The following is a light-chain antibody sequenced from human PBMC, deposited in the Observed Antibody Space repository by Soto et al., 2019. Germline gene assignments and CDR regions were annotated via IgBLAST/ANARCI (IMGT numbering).Light chain of an antibody. V-gene: IGKV3-11*01. CDR1: QSVSSY. CDR3: QHRSNWPLS. Sequence: EIALTQSPATLSLSPGERATLSCRASQSVSSYLAWYQQRPGQAPRLLIHDASKRATGIPARFSGSGSGTDFTLTISSLEPEDFAVYYCQHRSNWPLSLGGGTKVDTK. J-gene: IGKJ4*01. CDR2: DAS.